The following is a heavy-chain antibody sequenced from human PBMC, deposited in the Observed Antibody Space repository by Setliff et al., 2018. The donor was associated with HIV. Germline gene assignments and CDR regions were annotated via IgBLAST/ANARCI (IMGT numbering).Heavy chain of an antibody. CDR2: IYGDGTD. V-gene: IGHV2-5*02. Sequence: QSGPTLVNPTETLTVTCSISGVSFSSSGLYAGWIRQPPGKALEWLAVIYGDGTDFFRPSLKSRLSITKDASKNQVVLTMTNMDPADTATYYCVFGRGDGYFDYWVPETLLVTVSS. CDR3: VFGRGDGYFDY. CDR1: GVSFSSSGLY. J-gene: IGHJ4*03. D-gene: IGHD3-10*01.